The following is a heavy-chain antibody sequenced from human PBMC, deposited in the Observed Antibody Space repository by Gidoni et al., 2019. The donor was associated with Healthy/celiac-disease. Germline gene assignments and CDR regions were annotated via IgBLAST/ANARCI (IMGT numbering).Heavy chain of an antibody. V-gene: IGHV4-59*01. CDR1: GGSISSYY. CDR3: ARATLEDYFDY. J-gene: IGHJ4*02. CDR2: IYYSGST. Sequence: QVQLQESGPGLVKPSETLSLTCTVSGGSISSYYWSWIRQPPGKGLEWIGYIYYSGSTNYNPSLKSRVTISVDTSKNQFSLKLSSVTAADTAVYYCARATLEDYFDYWGQGTLVTVSS.